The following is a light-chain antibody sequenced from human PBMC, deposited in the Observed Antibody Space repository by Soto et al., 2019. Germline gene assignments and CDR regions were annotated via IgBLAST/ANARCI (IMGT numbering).Light chain of an antibody. Sequence: DIQMTQSPSILSASVGDRVTISCRASQNVNIFLAWYQQKPWRAPKLLISDASTLESGVPSRFSGSGSGTDFTLTITGLQPDDFATYYCQQYSSYYRPFGQGTKVEIK. CDR1: QNVNIF. V-gene: IGKV1-5*01. CDR2: DAS. CDR3: QQYSSYYRP. J-gene: IGKJ1*01.